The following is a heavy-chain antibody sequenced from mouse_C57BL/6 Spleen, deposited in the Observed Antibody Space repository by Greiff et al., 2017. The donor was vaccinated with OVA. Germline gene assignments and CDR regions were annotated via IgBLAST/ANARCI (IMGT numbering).Heavy chain of an antibody. CDR1: GFTFSSYG. V-gene: IGHV5-6*01. J-gene: IGHJ1*03. Sequence: EVMLVESGGDLVKPGGSLKLSCAASGFTFSSYGMSWVRQTPDKRLEWVATISSGGSYTYYPDSVKGRFTISRDNAKNTLYLQMSSLKSEDTAMYYCARQIRRYFDVWGTGTTVTVSS. D-gene: IGHD2-4*01. CDR2: ISSGGSYT. CDR3: ARQIRRYFDV.